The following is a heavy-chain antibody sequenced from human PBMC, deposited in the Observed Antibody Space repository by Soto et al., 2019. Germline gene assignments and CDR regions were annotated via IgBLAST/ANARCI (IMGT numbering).Heavy chain of an antibody. Sequence: PSETLSLTCTVSGGSISNYYWSWIRQSPGKGLEWIGYMYYSGSTNYNPSLKSRVTISVDTSKNQFSLKLSSVTAADTAVYYCARHQLLHSWFDPWGQGTLVTVS. D-gene: IGHD2-2*01. CDR2: MYYSGST. V-gene: IGHV4-59*01. J-gene: IGHJ5*02. CDR1: GGSISNYY. CDR3: ARHQLLHSWFDP.